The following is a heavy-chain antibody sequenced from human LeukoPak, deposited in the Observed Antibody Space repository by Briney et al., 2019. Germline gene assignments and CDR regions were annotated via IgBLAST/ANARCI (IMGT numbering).Heavy chain of an antibody. Sequence: PSETLSLTCSVCGAFITSSPYFWGWIRQTPGKGLEWVGSIFYSGTTYYNPSLTSRVTISEDSSKNQFSLRLHSLTAADTAISYCARGRGYDPVVFYFDSWGQGTAVIVSP. CDR2: IFYSGTT. D-gene: IGHD2-15*01. CDR3: ARGRGYDPVVFYFDS. V-gene: IGHV4-39*07. CDR1: GAFITSSPYF. J-gene: IGHJ4*02.